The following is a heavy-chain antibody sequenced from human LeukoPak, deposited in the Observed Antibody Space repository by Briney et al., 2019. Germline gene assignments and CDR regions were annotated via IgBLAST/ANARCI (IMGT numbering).Heavy chain of an antibody. CDR3: ARALTWDKLTFDI. CDR1: GGSFSSYY. D-gene: IGHD1-26*01. J-gene: IGHJ3*02. CDR2: INHSGSS. Sequence: SETLSLTCAVYGGSFSSYYCSWVRQPPGKWLEWLGEINHSGSSNYNPSLKSRVTISVDTSKNQISLKLSSVTAADTAVYYCARALTWDKLTFDIWGQGTMVTVSS. V-gene: IGHV4-34*01.